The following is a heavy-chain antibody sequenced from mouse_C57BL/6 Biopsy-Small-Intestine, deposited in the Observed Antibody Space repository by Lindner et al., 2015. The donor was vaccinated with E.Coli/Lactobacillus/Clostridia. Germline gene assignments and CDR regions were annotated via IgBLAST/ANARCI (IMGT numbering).Heavy chain of an antibody. V-gene: IGHV3-1*01. CDR2: ISYSGST. Sequence: VQLQESGPGMVKPSQSLSLTSTVTGYSITSGYDWHWIRHFPGNKLEWMGYISYSGSTNYNPSLKSRISITHDTSKNHFFLKLNSVTTEDTATYYCAREGNYYGSSYNYAMDYWGQGTSVTVSS. D-gene: IGHD1-1*01. CDR3: AREGNYYGSSYNYAMDY. CDR1: GYSITSGYD. J-gene: IGHJ4*01.